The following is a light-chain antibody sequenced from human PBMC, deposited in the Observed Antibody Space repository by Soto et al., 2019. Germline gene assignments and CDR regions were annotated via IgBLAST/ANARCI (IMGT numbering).Light chain of an antibody. J-gene: IGLJ2*01. Sequence: QSVLTQPASVSGSPGQSITISCTGTSSDVGGYNYVSWYQQHPGKAPKLMIYDVSNRPSGVSNRFSGSKSGNTASLTISGLQAEDEADHYCSSYTSSSPFLFGGGTKLTVL. CDR2: DVS. V-gene: IGLV2-14*01. CDR3: SSYTSSSPFL. CDR1: SSDVGGYNY.